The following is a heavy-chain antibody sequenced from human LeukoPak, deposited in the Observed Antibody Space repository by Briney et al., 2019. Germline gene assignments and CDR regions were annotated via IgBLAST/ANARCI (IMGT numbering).Heavy chain of an antibody. CDR1: GYSISSGYY. CDR2: IYHSGST. CDR3: ARGPITMVRGVSLLAENYGMDV. D-gene: IGHD3-10*01. Sequence: SETLSLTCAVSGYSISSGYYWGWIRQPPGKGLEWIGSIYHSGSTYYNPSLKSRVTISVDTSKNQFSLELSSVTAADTAVYYCARGPITMVRGVSLLAENYGMDVWGKGTTVAVSS. V-gene: IGHV4-38-2*01. J-gene: IGHJ6*04.